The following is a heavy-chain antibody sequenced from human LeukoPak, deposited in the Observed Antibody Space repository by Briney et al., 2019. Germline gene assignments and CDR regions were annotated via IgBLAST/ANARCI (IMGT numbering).Heavy chain of an antibody. Sequence: GGSLRLSCAASGFTFSSYALHWVRQAPGKGLEYVSAISINGADTYYANSVKGRFTISRDNSKNTLYLQMGSLRAEDMAVYYCARVPTGRYYDYWGQGTLVTVSS. J-gene: IGHJ4*02. V-gene: IGHV3-64*01. CDR2: ISINGADT. CDR3: ARVPTGRYYDY. D-gene: IGHD3-10*01. CDR1: GFTFSSYA.